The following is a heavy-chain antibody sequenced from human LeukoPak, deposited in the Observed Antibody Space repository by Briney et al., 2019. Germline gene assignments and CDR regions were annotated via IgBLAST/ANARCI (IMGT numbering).Heavy chain of an antibody. CDR2: ISAYNDNT. CDR1: GYTFTTYR. Sequence: GASVKVSCKASGYTFTTYRISWVRQAPGQGLEWMGWISAYNDNTNYAQKLQGRVTMTTDTSTSTAYMELSSLRSEDTAVYYCARVDSSRDVYNFCFDYWGQGTLITVSS. J-gene: IGHJ4*02. CDR3: ARVDSSRDVYNFCFDY. V-gene: IGHV1-18*01. D-gene: IGHD5-24*01.